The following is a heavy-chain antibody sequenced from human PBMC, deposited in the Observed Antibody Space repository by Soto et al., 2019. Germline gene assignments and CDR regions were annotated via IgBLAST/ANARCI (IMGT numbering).Heavy chain of an antibody. CDR2: IYPGDSDT. Sequence: GESLKMSCDGSGYSFTIYWIGLVLQMPGKGLEWMGIIYPGDSDTRYSPSFQGQVTISADKSISTAYLQWSSLKASDTAMYYCARQSAAAGTIDYYYYGMDVWGQGTTVTVSS. V-gene: IGHV5-51*01. D-gene: IGHD6-13*01. CDR1: GYSFTIYW. CDR3: ARQSAAAGTIDYYYYGMDV. J-gene: IGHJ6*02.